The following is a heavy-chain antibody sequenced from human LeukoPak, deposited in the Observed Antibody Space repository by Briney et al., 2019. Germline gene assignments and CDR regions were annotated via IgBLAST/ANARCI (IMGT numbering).Heavy chain of an antibody. CDR1: GFTFSSYS. CDR2: FSGSGGST. J-gene: IGHJ4*02. CDR3: AKRHSSSWYF. V-gene: IGHV3-23*01. Sequence: GGSLRLSCAASGFTFSSYSMNWVRQAPGKGLQWVSAFSGSGGSTYYADSVKGRFTISRDNSKNTLYLQMNSLRAGDTAVYYCAKRHSSSWYFWGQGTLVTVSS. D-gene: IGHD6-13*01.